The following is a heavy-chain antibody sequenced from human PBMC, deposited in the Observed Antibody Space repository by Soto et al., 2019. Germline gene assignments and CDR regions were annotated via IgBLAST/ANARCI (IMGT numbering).Heavy chain of an antibody. CDR3: ARDGYSSSWYRGWFDP. Sequence: PSETLSLTCTVSGGSISSYYWSWIRQPPGKGLEWIGYIYYSGSTNYNPSLKSRVTISVDTSKNQFSLKLSSVTAADTAVYYCARDGYSSSWYRGWFDPWGQGTLVTVSS. CDR1: GGSISSYY. V-gene: IGHV4-59*01. J-gene: IGHJ5*02. CDR2: IYYSGST. D-gene: IGHD6-13*01.